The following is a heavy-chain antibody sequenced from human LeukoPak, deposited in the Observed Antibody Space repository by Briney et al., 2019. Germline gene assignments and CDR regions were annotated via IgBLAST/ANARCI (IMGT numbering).Heavy chain of an antibody. V-gene: IGHV3-7*01. Sequence: GGSLRLSCAASGFPFSNYWMSWVRQAPGKGLEWVANMKEDGGEINYVDSVKGRFTISRDNAKNSLYLQMNSLRAEDTAVYYCARETYSGYEFDYWGQGTLVTVSS. J-gene: IGHJ4*02. D-gene: IGHD5-12*01. CDR1: GFPFSNYW. CDR2: MKEDGGEI. CDR3: ARETYSGYEFDY.